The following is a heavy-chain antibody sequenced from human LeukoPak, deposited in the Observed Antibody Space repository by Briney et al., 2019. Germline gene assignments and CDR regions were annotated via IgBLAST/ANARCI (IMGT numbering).Heavy chain of an antibody. D-gene: IGHD6-13*01. CDR2: ISGSGGST. CDR3: AKGDIAAAGPNYSMDV. Sequence: GGSLRLSCAASGFTFSSYAMSWVRQAPGKGLEWVSAISGSGGSTYYADSVKGRFTISRDNSKNTLYLQMNSLRAEDTAVYYCAKGDIAAAGPNYSMDVWGRGTTVTVSS. J-gene: IGHJ6*02. CDR1: GFTFSSYA. V-gene: IGHV3-23*01.